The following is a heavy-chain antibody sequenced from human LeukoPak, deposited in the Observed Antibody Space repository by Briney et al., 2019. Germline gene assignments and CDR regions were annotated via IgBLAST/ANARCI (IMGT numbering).Heavy chain of an antibody. J-gene: IGHJ4*02. V-gene: IGHV3-21*01. D-gene: IGHD3-22*01. CDR1: GFTFSNYN. Sequence: GGSLRLSCAASGFTFSNYNMNWVRQAPGKGLEWVSCISSSSTYIYYADSVKGRSTISRDNAKNSLYLQMNSLRAEDTAVYYCVTDGADYYDSTGYPIYFDYWGQGTLVTVSS. CDR2: ISSSSTYI. CDR3: VTDGADYYDSTGYPIYFDY.